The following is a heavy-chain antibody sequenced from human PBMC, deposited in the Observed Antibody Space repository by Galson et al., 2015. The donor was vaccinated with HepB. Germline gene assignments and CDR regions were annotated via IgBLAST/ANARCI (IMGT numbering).Heavy chain of an antibody. CDR2: ISSSGSTI. CDR1: GFTFSSYE. D-gene: IGHD1-26*01. Sequence: SLRLSCAASGFTFSSYEMNWVRQAPGKGLEWVSYISSSGSTIYYADSVKGRFTISRDNAKNSLYLQMNSLRAEDTAVYYCARGRTMFTYSGSYWYYFDYWGQGTLVTVSS. V-gene: IGHV3-48*03. CDR3: ARGRTMFTYSGSYWYYFDY. J-gene: IGHJ4*02.